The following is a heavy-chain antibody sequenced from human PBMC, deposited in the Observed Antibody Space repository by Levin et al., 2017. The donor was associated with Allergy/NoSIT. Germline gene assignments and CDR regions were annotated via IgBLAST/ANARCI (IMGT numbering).Heavy chain of an antibody. CDR1: GFTFSNYP. V-gene: IGHV3-64D*06. D-gene: IGHD2-15*01. Sequence: GGSLRLSCSASGFTFSNYPMHWVRQAPGKGLEYVSGISSNGASTFYADSVKGTFTISRDNSKNTLYLQMSSLRAEDTAVYYCVKRGVGYCSGGSCPYHDYWGQGTLVTVSS. J-gene: IGHJ4*02. CDR2: ISSNGAST. CDR3: VKRGVGYCSGGSCPYHDY.